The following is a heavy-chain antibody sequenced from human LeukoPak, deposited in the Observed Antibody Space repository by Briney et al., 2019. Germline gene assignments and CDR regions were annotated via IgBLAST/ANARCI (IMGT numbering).Heavy chain of an antibody. CDR2: ISYDGGNT. J-gene: IGHJ4*02. CDR3: ASLLTSGRLAYFFDY. Sequence: GGSLRLSRVASGFTFSHYPLHWVRQAPGKGLEWVAVISYDGGNTYYADSVKGRFTISRDNSENTVYLQMSSLRTEDTAVYYCASLLTSGRLAYFFDYWGQGTLVTVSS. D-gene: IGHD3-9*01. CDR1: GFTFSHYP. V-gene: IGHV3-30-3*02.